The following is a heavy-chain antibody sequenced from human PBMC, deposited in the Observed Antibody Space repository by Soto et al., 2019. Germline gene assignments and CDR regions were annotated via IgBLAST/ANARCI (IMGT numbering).Heavy chain of an antibody. CDR3: ARADIVVVPAAMPAEYFQH. V-gene: IGHV3-21*01. CDR2: ISSSSSYI. D-gene: IGHD2-2*01. J-gene: IGHJ1*01. CDR1: GFTFSSYS. Sequence: EVQLVESGGGLVKPGGSLRLSCAASGFTFSSYSMNWVRQAPGKGLEWVSSISSSSSYIYYADSVKGRFTISRDNAKNSLYLQMNSLRAEDTAVYYCARADIVVVPAAMPAEYFQHWGQGTLVTVSS.